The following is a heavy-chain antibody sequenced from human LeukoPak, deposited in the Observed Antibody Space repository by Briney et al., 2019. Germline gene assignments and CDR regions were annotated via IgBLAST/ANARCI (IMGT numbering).Heavy chain of an antibody. CDR1: GFTFSSHA. V-gene: IGHV3-23*01. CDR2: ISDSGDNT. D-gene: IGHD3-3*01. CDR3: AKDGDFWSGYSDY. Sequence: GGSLRLSCAASGFTFSSHAMCWVRRAPGKGLEWVSAISDSGDNTYYADSVKGRFTISRDNSKNTQYLQMDSLRAEDAAVYYCAKDGDFWSGYSDYWGQGTLVTVSS. J-gene: IGHJ4*02.